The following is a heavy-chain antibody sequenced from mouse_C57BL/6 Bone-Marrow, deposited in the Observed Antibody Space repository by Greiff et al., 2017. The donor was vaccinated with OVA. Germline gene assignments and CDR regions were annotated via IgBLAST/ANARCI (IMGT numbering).Heavy chain of an antibody. CDR3: ARKVSTVVAYRDAMAY. J-gene: IGHJ4*01. Sequence: EVQLQQSGPELVKPGASVKISCKASGYTFTDYYMNWVKQSHGKSLEWIGDINPNNGGTSYNQKFKGKATLTVDKSSSTAYMELRSLPSEASAVYDGARKVSTVVAYRDAMAYWGQGTSVTVSA. CDR2: INPNNGGT. D-gene: IGHD1-1*01. CDR1: GYTFTDYY. V-gene: IGHV1-26*01.